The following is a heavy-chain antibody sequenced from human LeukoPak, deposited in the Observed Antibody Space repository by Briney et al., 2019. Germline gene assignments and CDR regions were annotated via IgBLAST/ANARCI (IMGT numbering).Heavy chain of an antibody. J-gene: IGHJ4*02. Sequence: GGSLRLSCAASGFTFDDYAMHWVRQAPGKGLEWVSAISGPGVTTYYTDSVRGRFTITRDNSGNTLYLEMNSLRVEDTAVYYCAKGYWLRFYFDAWGQGTLVTVSS. V-gene: IGHV3-23*01. CDR1: GFTFDDYA. CDR2: ISGPGVTT. D-gene: IGHD5-12*01. CDR3: AKGYWLRFYFDA.